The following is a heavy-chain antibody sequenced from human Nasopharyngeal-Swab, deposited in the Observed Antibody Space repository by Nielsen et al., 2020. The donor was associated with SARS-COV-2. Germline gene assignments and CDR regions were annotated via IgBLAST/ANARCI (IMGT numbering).Heavy chain of an antibody. CDR2: ISGSGGST. J-gene: IGHJ3*02. Sequence: GGSLRLSCAASGFTFSSYAMSWVRQAPGKGLEWVSAISGSGGSTYYADSVKGRFTIFRDNSKNTLYLQMNSLRAEDTAVYYCAKEILMYDILKGAFDIWGQGTMVTVSS. CDR1: GFTFSSYA. V-gene: IGHV3-23*01. D-gene: IGHD3-9*01. CDR3: AKEILMYDILKGAFDI.